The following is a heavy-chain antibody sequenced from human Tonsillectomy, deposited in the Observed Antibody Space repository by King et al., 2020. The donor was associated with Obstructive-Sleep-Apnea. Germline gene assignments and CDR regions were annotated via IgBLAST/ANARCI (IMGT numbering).Heavy chain of an antibody. CDR1: GITFRDAW. V-gene: IGHV3-15*01. CDR2: IKSQGGGGTT. J-gene: IGHJ4*02. D-gene: IGHD4-17*01. Sequence: VQLVESGGGLVKPGGSLRVSCAVSGITFRDAWMSWVRQAPGKGLEWVCRIKSQGGGGTTDYAAPVKGRFIISRDDSKNTLYLQMNSLKIEDTAVYYCTWMTTVTTIDFWGQGTQVTVSS. CDR3: TWMTTVTTIDF.